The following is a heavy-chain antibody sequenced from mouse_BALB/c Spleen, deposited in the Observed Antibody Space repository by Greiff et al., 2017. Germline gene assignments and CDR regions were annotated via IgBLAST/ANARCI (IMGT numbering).Heavy chain of an antibody. V-gene: IGHV5-9-4*01. CDR3: ARGDGSSYSWFAY. CDR2: ISSGGSYT. D-gene: IGHD1-1*01. Sequence: EVQGVESGGGLVKPGGSLKLSCAASGFTFSSYAMSWVRQSPEKRLEWVAEISSGGSYTYYPDTVTGRFTISRDNAKNTLYLEMSSLRSEDTAMYYCARGDGSSYSWFAYWGQGTLVTVSA. CDR1: GFTFSSYA. J-gene: IGHJ3*01.